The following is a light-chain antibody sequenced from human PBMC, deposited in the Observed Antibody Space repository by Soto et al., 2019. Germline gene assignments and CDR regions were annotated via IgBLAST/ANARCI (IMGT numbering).Light chain of an antibody. CDR2: DAS. V-gene: IGKV1-39*01. CDR3: QQSSSVPPT. CDR1: QRIRTS. J-gene: IGKJ2*01. Sequence: DVQMTQSPSSLSASVGDRVTITCRASQRIRTSLNWYQQKPGKAPRFLIYDASSLQSEVPSRFSGSGSGTDFTLTISNLQPEDFATYYCQQSSSVPPTFGQGTKLEI.